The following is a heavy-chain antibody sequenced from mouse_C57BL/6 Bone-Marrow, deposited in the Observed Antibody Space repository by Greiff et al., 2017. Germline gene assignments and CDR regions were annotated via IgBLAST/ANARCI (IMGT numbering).Heavy chain of an antibody. CDR3: ARGGYYCTWFAY. J-gene: IGHJ3*01. CDR1: GYTFTSYW. CDR2: IDPYDSYT. Sequence: QVQLQQPGAELVMPGASVKLSCKASGYTFTSYWMHWVKQRPGQGLEWIGEIDPYDSYTNYNQKFKGKATLTVDKSSSTAYMQLSSLTSEDSAVYYCARGGYYCTWFAYWGQGTLVTVSA. D-gene: IGHD2-3*01. V-gene: IGHV1-69*01.